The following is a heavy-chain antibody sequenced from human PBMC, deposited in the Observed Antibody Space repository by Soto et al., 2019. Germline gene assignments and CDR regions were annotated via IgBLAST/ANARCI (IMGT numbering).Heavy chain of an antibody. V-gene: IGHV3-21*01. CDR1: GFTFSSYS. J-gene: IGHJ4*02. CDR3: ARDWRCSGSSCYSIRGLGDY. D-gene: IGHD2-15*01. Sequence: EVQLVESGGGLVKPGGSLRLSCAASGFTFSSYSMNWVRQAPGKGLEWVSSISSSSSYIYYADSVKGRFTISRDNAKNSLYLQMNSLRAEDTAVYYCARDWRCSGSSCYSIRGLGDYWGQGTLVTVSS. CDR2: ISSSSSYI.